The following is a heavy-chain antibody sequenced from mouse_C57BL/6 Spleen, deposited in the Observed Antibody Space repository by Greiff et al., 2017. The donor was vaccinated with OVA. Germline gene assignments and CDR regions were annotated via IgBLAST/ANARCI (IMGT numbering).Heavy chain of an antibody. D-gene: IGHD2-4*01. J-gene: IGHJ4*01. V-gene: IGHV1-80*01. CDR1: GYAFSSYW. CDR3: ARSDYDYDDYAMDY. CDR2: IYPGDGDT. Sequence: QVQLQQSGAELVKPGASVKISCKASGYAFSSYWMNWVKQRPGKGLEWIGQIYPGDGDTNYNGKFKGKATLTADKSSSTAYMQLSSLTSEDSAVYFCARSDYDYDDYAMDYWGQGTSVTVSS.